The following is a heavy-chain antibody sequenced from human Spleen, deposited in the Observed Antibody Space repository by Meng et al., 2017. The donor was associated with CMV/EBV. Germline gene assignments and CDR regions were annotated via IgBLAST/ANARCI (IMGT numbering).Heavy chain of an antibody. CDR3: ARGTRRGYFDS. Sequence: CTVSGASISSGTYYWSWIRQPPRKGLDWIGYIYYTGSTYYNPSLRSRLTMSIDTSKNHFSLILASVTTADTAVYYCARGTRRGYFDSWGQGTLVTVSS. CDR2: IYYTGST. D-gene: IGHD1-14*01. CDR1: GASISSGTYY. J-gene: IGHJ4*02. V-gene: IGHV4-30-4*08.